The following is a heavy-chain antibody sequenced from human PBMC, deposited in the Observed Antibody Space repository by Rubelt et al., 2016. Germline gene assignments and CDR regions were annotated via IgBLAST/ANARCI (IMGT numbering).Heavy chain of an antibody. Sequence: EVQLLESGGGLVQPGGSLRLSCAASGFTFSSYAMSWVRQAPGKGLEWVSAISGSGGSTYYADSVKGRFTISRDNSKNTPLLQMNSLRAGGTAVYYCAKFSQDCGSYAVCWFDPWGQGTLVTVSS. CDR1: GFTFSSYA. CDR2: ISGSGGST. CDR3: AKFSQDCGSYAVCWFDP. J-gene: IGHJ5*02. V-gene: IGHV3-23*01. D-gene: IGHD1-26*01.